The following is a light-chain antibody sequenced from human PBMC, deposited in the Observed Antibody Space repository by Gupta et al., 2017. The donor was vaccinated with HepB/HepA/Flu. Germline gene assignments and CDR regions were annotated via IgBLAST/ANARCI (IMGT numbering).Light chain of an antibody. CDR2: GAS. J-gene: IGKJ2*01. Sequence: EIVLTQSPGTLSLSPGERATLSCRASQSVSSSYLAWYQQKPGQAPRLLIYGASSRATGIPDRFSGSGSGTDFTLTISRLEPEEFAVYYCQQDGSSLYTFGQGTKLEIK. V-gene: IGKV3-20*01. CDR3: QQDGSSLYT. CDR1: QSVSSSY.